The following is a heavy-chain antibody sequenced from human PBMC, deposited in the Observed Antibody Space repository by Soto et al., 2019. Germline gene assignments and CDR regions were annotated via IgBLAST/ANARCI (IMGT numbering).Heavy chain of an antibody. Sequence: GGSLRLSCAASGLPVSTNYMSWVRQAPGKGLEWVSVIYNDGKTYYADSVKGRFTISRDASKNTLHLQMDSLRDEDTAVYYCVRPLPSGQNYGMEVWDQGTTVTVSS. D-gene: IGHD3-10*01. CDR1: GLPVSTNY. CDR2: IYNDGKT. CDR3: VRPLPSGQNYGMEV. V-gene: IGHV3-53*01. J-gene: IGHJ6*02.